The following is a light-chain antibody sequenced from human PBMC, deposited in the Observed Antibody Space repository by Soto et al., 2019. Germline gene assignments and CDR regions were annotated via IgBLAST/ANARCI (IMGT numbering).Light chain of an antibody. CDR2: GAS. CDR3: QQDNNWPV. V-gene: IGKV3-15*01. J-gene: IGKJ1*01. Sequence: EIVMTQSPPTLSVSPGERATLSCRARQSVSSTLAWYQQTPGQAPGLLIYGASTSATGIPAWFSGSGSGTEFTLTISILQSEDFAVYYCQQDNNWPVFGQGTKVDIK. CDR1: QSVSST.